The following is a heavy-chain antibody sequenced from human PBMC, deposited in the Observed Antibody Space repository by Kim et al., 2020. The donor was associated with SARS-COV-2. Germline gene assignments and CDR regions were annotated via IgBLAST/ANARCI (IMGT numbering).Heavy chain of an antibody. CDR3: LLRTDH. CDR1: GFSFSRYA. D-gene: IGHD6-6*01. CDR2: VSGSGIDT. J-gene: IGHJ4*02. V-gene: IGHV3-23*01. Sequence: GGSLRLSCAASGFSFSRYAMSWVRQAPGKGLEWVATVSGSGIDTHYADSVKGRFTISRDNSKNTVSLQLNDLRVDDMAVYYRLLRTDHWGRGTLVTVSS.